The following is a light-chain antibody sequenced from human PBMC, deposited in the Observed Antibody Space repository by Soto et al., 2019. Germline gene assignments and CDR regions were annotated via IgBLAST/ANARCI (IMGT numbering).Light chain of an antibody. CDR3: QQRSNWPLT. Sequence: EIVMTQSPATLSVSPGERATLSCRASQSVSSDLVWYQQKPGQAPRLLIYGASTRATGIPVRFSGSGSGTEFTLTISSLQSEDFAIYYCQQRSNWPLTFGGGTKVDIK. J-gene: IGKJ4*01. V-gene: IGKV3-15*01. CDR1: QSVSSD. CDR2: GAS.